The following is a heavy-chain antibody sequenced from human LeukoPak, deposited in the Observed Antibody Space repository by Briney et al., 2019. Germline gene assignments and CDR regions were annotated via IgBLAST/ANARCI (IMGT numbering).Heavy chain of an antibody. CDR2: INPSGGST. V-gene: IGHV1-46*01. J-gene: IGHJ4*02. Sequence: ASVKVSCKASGYTFTSYYMHWVRQAPGQGPEWMGIINPSGGSTSYAQKFQGRVTMTRDMSTSTVYMELSSLRSEDAAVYYCARDYGVWSGYYATNFDYWGQGTLVTVSS. CDR3: ARDYGVWSGYYATNFDY. CDR1: GYTFTSYY. D-gene: IGHD3-3*01.